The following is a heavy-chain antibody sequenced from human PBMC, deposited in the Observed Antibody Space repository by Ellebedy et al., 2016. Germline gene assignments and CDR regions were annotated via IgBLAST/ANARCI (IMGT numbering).Heavy chain of an antibody. CDR1: GFTISGLY. J-gene: IGHJ5*02. V-gene: IGHV3-11*05. Sequence: GGSLRLSXAASGFTISGLYMSWIRQAPGKGLEWVAFISGNGHFRDHRDSVKGRFTISRDNGNNLVFLDMTSLSAEDTGTYYCTREFYANPDLWGQGTLVTVS. CDR3: TREFYANPDL. CDR2: ISGNGHFR. D-gene: IGHD3-16*01.